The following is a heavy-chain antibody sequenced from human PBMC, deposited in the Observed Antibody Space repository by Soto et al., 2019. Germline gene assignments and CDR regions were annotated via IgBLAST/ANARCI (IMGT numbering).Heavy chain of an antibody. V-gene: IGHV3-30-3*01. CDR3: ARDYSSGWCLDY. CDR2: ISYDGNNK. CDR1: GFPFSAEA. J-gene: IGHJ4*02. Sequence: QVQLVESGEGVVQPGNSLRLSCAGSGFPFSAEAMHWVRQAPGKGLEWVAAISYDGNNKNHADSVKGRFTVSRDNSKNTLYLQIYSLRPEDTAVYYCARDYSSGWCLDYWGQGSLVTVSS. D-gene: IGHD6-13*01.